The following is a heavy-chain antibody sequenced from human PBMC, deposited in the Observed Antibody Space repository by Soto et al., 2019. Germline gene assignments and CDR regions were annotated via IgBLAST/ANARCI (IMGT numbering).Heavy chain of an antibody. CDR1: GYSFTTYG. V-gene: IGHV1-18*01. Sequence: QVQLVQSGGEVKKPGASVKVSCKTSGYSFTTYGISWVRQAPGQGLEGMGWISAYNGNTNYAQKLQGRVTMTTDTSTSTAYMELRSLRSDDTAVYYCASEGPAPYYFYGMDVWGQGSTVTVSS. CDR2: ISAYNGNT. CDR3: ASEGPAPYYFYGMDV. J-gene: IGHJ6*02.